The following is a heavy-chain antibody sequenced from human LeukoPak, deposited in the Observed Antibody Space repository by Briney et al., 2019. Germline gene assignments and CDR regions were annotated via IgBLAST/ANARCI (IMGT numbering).Heavy chain of an antibody. V-gene: IGHV4-34*01. D-gene: IGHD3-22*01. CDR1: GGSFSGYY. Sequence: PSETLSLTCAVYGGSFSGYYWSWIRQPPGKGLEWIGEINHSGSTNYNPSLKSRVTISVDTSKNQFSLELSSVTAADTAVYYCAKATRVGGYYDSSGYYWGQGTLVTVSS. J-gene: IGHJ4*02. CDR2: INHSGST. CDR3: AKATRVGGYYDSSGYY.